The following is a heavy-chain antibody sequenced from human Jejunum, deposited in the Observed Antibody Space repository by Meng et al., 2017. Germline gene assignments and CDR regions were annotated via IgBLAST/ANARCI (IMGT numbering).Heavy chain of an antibody. CDR2: INTSVGYT. CDR1: GYTFTNYY. V-gene: IGHV1-46*01. CDR3: ARASRVLGGFDY. Sequence: QVQGVQSGAEVKEPGASVKVSCKASGYTFTNYYMHWVRQAPGQGLEWMGIINTSVGYTSHAQKFQGRVTMTRDTSTSTVHMEVSSLRSADTAVYYCARASRVLGGFDYWGQGTLVTASS. J-gene: IGHJ4*02. D-gene: IGHD3-16*01.